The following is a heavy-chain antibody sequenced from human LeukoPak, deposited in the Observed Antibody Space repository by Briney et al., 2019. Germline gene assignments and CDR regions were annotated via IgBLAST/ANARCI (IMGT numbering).Heavy chain of an antibody. CDR2: IYHSGST. CDR3: ARARDRLAAAAGDYFDY. Sequence: PSETLSLTCTVSGGSISSNNYYWGWIRQPPGKGLEWIGSIYHSGSTYYNPSLKSRVTISVDTSKNQFSLKLSSVTAADTAVYYCARARDRLAAAAGDYFDYWGQGTLVTVSS. J-gene: IGHJ4*02. D-gene: IGHD6-13*01. CDR1: GGSISSNNYY. V-gene: IGHV4-39*07.